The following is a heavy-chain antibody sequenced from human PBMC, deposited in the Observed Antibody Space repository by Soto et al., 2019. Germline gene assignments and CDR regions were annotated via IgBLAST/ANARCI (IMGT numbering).Heavy chain of an antibody. CDR3: ARHESGPYYDFWSGYYSTFSRDDYYYYYMDV. Sequence: SETLSLTCTVSGGSISSSSYYWGWIRQPPGKGLEWIGSIYYSGSTYYNPSLKSRVTISVDTSKNQFSLKLSSLTAADTAVYYCARHESGPYYDFWSGYYSTFSRDDYYYYYMDVWGKGTTVTVSS. CDR1: GGSISSSSYY. V-gene: IGHV4-39*01. D-gene: IGHD3-3*01. CDR2: IYYSGST. J-gene: IGHJ6*03.